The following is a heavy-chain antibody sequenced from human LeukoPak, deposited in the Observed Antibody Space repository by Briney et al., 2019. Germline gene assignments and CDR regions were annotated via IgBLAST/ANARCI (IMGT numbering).Heavy chain of an antibody. CDR3: ARASPYCSSTSCYYNY. CDR2: IIPIFGTA. D-gene: IGHD2-2*01. V-gene: IGHV1-69*13. J-gene: IGHJ4*02. Sequence: AASVKVSCKASGGTFSSYAISWVRQAPGQGLEWMGGIIPIFGTANYAQKFQGRVTITADESTSTAYMELSSLRSEDTAVYYCARASPYCSSTSCYYNYWGQGTLVTVSS. CDR1: GGTFSSYA.